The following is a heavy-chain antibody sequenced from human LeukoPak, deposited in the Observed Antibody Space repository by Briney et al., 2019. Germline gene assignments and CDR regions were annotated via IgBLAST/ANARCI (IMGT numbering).Heavy chain of an antibody. CDR3: ARLIAVAGSYYFDY. D-gene: IGHD6-19*01. J-gene: IGHJ4*02. Sequence: SETLSLTCTVSGGSISSYYWSWIRQPPGKGLEWIGYIYYSGSTNYNPSLKSRATISVDTSKNQFSLKLSSVTAADTAVYYCARLIAVAGSYYFDYWGQGTLVTVSS. V-gene: IGHV4-59*01. CDR2: IYYSGST. CDR1: GGSISSYY.